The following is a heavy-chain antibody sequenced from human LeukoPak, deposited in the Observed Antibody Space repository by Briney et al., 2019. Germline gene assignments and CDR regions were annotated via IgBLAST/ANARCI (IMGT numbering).Heavy chain of an antibody. CDR2: IIPIFGAA. CDR1: GGTFSSHA. V-gene: IGHV1-69*13. CDR3: ASRYYYGSGSYTYFDY. D-gene: IGHD3-10*01. J-gene: IGHJ4*02. Sequence: GASVKVSCKASGGTFSSHAISWVRQAPGQGLEWMGGIIPIFGAANYAQKFQGRVTITADESTSTAYMELSSLRSEDTAVYYCASRYYYGSGSYTYFDYWGQGTLVTVSS.